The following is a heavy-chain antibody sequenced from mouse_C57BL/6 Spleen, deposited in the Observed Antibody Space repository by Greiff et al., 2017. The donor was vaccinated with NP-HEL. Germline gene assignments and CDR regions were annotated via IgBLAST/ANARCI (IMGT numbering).Heavy chain of an antibody. J-gene: IGHJ4*01. D-gene: IGHD3-2*02. Sequence: QVQLQQPGAELVMPGASVKLSCKASGYTFTSYWMHWVKQRPGQGLEWIGEIDPSDSYTNYNQKFKGKSTLTVDKSSSTAYMQLSSLTSEDSAVYYCARKGSGYSYAMDYWGQGTSVTVSS. V-gene: IGHV1-69*01. CDR3: ARKGSGYSYAMDY. CDR2: IDPSDSYT. CDR1: GYTFTSYW.